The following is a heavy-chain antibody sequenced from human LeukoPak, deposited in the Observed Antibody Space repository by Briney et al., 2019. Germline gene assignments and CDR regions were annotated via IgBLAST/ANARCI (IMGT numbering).Heavy chain of an antibody. CDR3: ARDSSSWYVAFDI. J-gene: IGHJ3*02. D-gene: IGHD6-13*01. CDR1: GGSFSGYY. Sequence: SETLSLTCAVYGGSFSGYYWSWIRQPPGKGLEWIGEINHSGSTNYNPSLKSRVTMSVDTSKNQFSLKLSSVTAADTAVYYCARDSSSWYVAFDIWGQGTMVTVSS. V-gene: IGHV4-34*01. CDR2: INHSGST.